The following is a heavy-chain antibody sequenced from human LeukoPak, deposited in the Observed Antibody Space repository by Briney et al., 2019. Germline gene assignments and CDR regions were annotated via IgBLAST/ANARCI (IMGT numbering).Heavy chain of an antibody. D-gene: IGHD3-22*01. V-gene: IGHV3-30-3*01. CDR2: ISYDGSNK. CDR1: GXTFSSYA. J-gene: IGHJ4*02. Sequence: PGGSLRLSCAASGXTFSSYAMHWVRQAPGKGREWVAVISYDGSNKYYADSVEGRFTISRDNSKNTLYLQMNSLRAEDTAVYYCARDWYYYDSSGYYFPFDYWGQGTLVTVSS. CDR3: ARDWYYYDSSGYYFPFDY.